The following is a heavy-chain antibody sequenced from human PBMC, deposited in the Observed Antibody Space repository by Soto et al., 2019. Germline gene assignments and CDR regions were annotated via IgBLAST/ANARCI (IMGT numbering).Heavy chain of an antibody. D-gene: IGHD3-10*01. CDR2: IYHSGST. Sequence: QLQLQESGPGLVKPSQTLSLTCAVSGGSISSGGYSWSWIRQPPGKGLEWIGYIYHSGSTYYNPSLKSRVTISVDRSKNQFSLKLSSVTAADTAVYYCATGGSGSYYVYWGQGTLVTVSS. CDR3: ATGGSGSYYVY. V-gene: IGHV4-30-2*01. J-gene: IGHJ4*02. CDR1: GGSISSGGYS.